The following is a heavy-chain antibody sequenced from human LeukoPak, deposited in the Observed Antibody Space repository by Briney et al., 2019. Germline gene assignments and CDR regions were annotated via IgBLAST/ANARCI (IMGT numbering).Heavy chain of an antibody. CDR1: VGSISSSIYY. J-gene: IGHJ4*02. Sequence: SEALSLTCTCSVGSISSSIYYWVWIRQPPGEGLEWIGCIYYSGSTYYNPSLKSRVTISVDTSKNQFSLKLSSVTAADTAVYYCARGLDSSGWDHYYFDYWGQGTLVTVSP. D-gene: IGHD6-19*01. CDR3: ARGLDSSGWDHYYFDY. CDR2: IYYSGST. V-gene: IGHV4-39*07.